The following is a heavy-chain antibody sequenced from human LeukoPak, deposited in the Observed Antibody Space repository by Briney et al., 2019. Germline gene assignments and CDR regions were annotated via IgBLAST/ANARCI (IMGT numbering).Heavy chain of an antibody. CDR3: ARERLHYYYMDV. CDR2: IYYSGST. V-gene: IGHV4-59*11. Sequence: SETLSLTCTVSGGSISSHYWSWIRQPPGKGLEWIGYIYYSGSTNYNPSLKSRVTISVDTSKNQFSLKLSSVTAADTAVYYCARERLHYYYMDVWGKGTTVTVSS. CDR1: GGSISSHY. J-gene: IGHJ6*03.